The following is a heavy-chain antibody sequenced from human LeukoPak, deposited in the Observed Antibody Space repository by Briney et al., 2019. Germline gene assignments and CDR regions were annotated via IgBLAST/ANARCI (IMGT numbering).Heavy chain of an antibody. CDR1: GFTFGDYA. V-gene: IGHV3-49*04. J-gene: IGHJ3*02. CDR2: IRSKAYGGTT. D-gene: IGHD3-3*01. Sequence: GGSLRLSCTASGFTFGDYAMSWVRQAPGKGLEWVGFIRSKAYGGTTEYAASVKGRFTISRDDSKSIAYLQMNSLKTEDTAVYYCTRDPTSYYDFWSGYYHAPLDAFDIWGQGTMVTVSS. CDR3: TRDPTSYYDFWSGYYHAPLDAFDI.